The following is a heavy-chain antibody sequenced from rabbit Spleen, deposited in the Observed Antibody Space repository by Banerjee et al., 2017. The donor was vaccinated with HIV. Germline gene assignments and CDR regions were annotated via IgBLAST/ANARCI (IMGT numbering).Heavy chain of an antibody. V-gene: IGHV1S40*01. CDR3: ARDSSSSFSSYGMDL. Sequence: QSLEESGGGLVKPGASLTLTCTSSGLDFSSNYYMCWVRQAPGKGLEWIACIDAGSSGFTYHASWAKGRFTISKTSSTTVTLQAASLTAADTATYFCARDSSSSFSSYGMDLWGQGTLVTVS. D-gene: IGHD1-1*01. CDR1: GLDFSSNYY. CDR2: IDAGSSGFT. J-gene: IGHJ6*01.